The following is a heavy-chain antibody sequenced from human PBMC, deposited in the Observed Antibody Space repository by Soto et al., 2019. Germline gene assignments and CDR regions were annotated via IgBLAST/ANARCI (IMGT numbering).Heavy chain of an antibody. D-gene: IGHD2-2*01. CDR2: ISESGDSA. CDR3: AKDLYYCSSTRCLLVSYYSYGMDV. Sequence: GGSLRLSCAASGFTFSSYAMTWVRRAPGKGLEWVSVISESGDSAYYADSVRGRFTISRDNFKNTLYLQMNSLRAEDTAVYYCAKDLYYCSSTRCLLVSYYSYGMDVWGQGTTVTVSS. CDR1: GFTFSSYA. V-gene: IGHV3-23*01. J-gene: IGHJ6*02.